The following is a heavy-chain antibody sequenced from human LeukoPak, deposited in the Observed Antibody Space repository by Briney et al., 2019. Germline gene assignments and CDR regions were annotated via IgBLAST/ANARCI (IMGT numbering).Heavy chain of an antibody. CDR3: ARENYYDSSGYYYIDY. V-gene: IGHV4-4*02. D-gene: IGHD3-22*01. CDR1: GGSISSSNW. J-gene: IGHJ4*02. Sequence: SGTLSLTCAVSGGSISSSNWWSWVRQPPGKGLEWIGEIYHSGSTNYNPSLKSRVTISVDKSKNQFSLKLSSVTAADTAVYYCARENYYDSSGYYYIDYWGQGTLVTVSS. CDR2: IYHSGST.